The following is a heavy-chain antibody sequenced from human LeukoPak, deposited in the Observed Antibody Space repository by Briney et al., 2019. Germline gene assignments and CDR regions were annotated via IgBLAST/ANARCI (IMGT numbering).Heavy chain of an antibody. D-gene: IGHD6-13*01. J-gene: IGHJ4*02. Sequence: GGSLRLSCAASGFTFSSYGMHWVRQAPGKGLEWVAVIWYGGSNKYYADSVKGRFTISRDNSKNTLYLQMNSLRAEDTAVYYCAKDSSSSNYYFDYWGQGTLVTASS. CDR2: IWYGGSNK. CDR1: GFTFSSYG. V-gene: IGHV3-30*02. CDR3: AKDSSSSNYYFDY.